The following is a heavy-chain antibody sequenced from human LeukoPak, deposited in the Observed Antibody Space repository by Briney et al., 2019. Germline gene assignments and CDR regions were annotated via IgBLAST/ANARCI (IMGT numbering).Heavy chain of an antibody. Sequence: SETLSLTCTVSGGSISSFYWSWIRQPPGKGLEWIGYIYHSGTTYYNPSLKSRVTISVDTSKNQFSLKLSSVTAADTAVYYCARQYSYGYYFDYWGQGTLVTVSS. V-gene: IGHV4-59*01. CDR2: IYHSGTT. J-gene: IGHJ4*02. CDR3: ARQYSYGYYFDY. CDR1: GGSISSFY. D-gene: IGHD5-18*01.